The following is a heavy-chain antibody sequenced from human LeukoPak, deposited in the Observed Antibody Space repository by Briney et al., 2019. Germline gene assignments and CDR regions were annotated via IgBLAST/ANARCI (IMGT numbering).Heavy chain of an antibody. CDR2: ISGDGSDA. J-gene: IGHJ3*02. D-gene: IGHD6-13*01. CDR1: GFTFSDTW. Sequence: GGSLRLSCAASGFTFSDTWMQWGRQVPGKGVVGVSRISGDGSDARYAESVKGRFTISRDKAKNTLYLKMNSVRAEDTGVYDSVREASGGSKGVSGTFDIWGQGTLVTVSS. V-gene: IGHV3-74*01. CDR3: VREASGGSKGVSGTFDI.